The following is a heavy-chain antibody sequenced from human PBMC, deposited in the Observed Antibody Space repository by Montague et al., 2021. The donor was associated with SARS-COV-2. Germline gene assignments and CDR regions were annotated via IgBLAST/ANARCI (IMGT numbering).Heavy chain of an antibody. Sequence: SETLSLTCDFAGGSFRDYAWSWILQPPGKRLEWIGYLSYSGRPIYNPSLESRVSISVDTSKNQFSLRLRSVIAADTAVYYCAGRLPQYTSGWYFDQWGQGTLVAVSS. D-gene: IGHD6-19*01. CDR2: LSYSGRP. V-gene: IGHV4-59*08. CDR1: GGSFRDYA. J-gene: IGHJ4*02. CDR3: AGRLPQYTSGWYFDQ.